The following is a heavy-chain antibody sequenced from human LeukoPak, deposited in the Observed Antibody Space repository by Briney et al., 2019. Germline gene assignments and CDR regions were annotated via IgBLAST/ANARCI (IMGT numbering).Heavy chain of an antibody. J-gene: IGHJ5*02. Sequence: GGSLRFSCAASGFTFSSYSMNWVRQAPGKGLEWVSSISSSSSYIYYADSVKGRFTISRDNAKNSLYLQMNSLRAEDTAVYYCARMYCSSTSCPNWFDPWGQGTLVTVSS. D-gene: IGHD2-2*01. CDR1: GFTFSSYS. CDR2: ISSSSSYI. V-gene: IGHV3-21*01. CDR3: ARMYCSSTSCPNWFDP.